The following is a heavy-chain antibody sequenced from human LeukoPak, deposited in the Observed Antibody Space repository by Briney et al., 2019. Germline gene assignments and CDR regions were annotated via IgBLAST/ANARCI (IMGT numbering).Heavy chain of an antibody. CDR3: ARKGDDILTGNWFDP. J-gene: IGHJ5*02. Sequence: ASVKVSCKASGYTFTDYYLHWVRQAPGQGLEWMGWNSAYNGNTNYAQKLQGRVTMTTDTSTSTAYMELRSLRSDDTAVYYCARKGDDILTGNWFDPWGQGTLVTVSS. V-gene: IGHV1-18*04. CDR2: NSAYNGNT. D-gene: IGHD3-9*01. CDR1: GYTFTDYY.